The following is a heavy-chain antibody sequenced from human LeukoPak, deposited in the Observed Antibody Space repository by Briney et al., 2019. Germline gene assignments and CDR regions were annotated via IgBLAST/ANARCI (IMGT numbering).Heavy chain of an antibody. Sequence: ASVKVSCKACGYTFTGYYTHWMGQAPGQGIEWMGWINPDSGATKFAQKFQGTVTMTRDTSSRTVYMQLTWLRSDDTAVYYCARDPSSSHWCLDIWGRGTLVTVSS. CDR1: GYTFTGYY. J-gene: IGHJ2*01. CDR2: INPDSGAT. CDR3: ARDPSSSHWCLDI. V-gene: IGHV1-2*02.